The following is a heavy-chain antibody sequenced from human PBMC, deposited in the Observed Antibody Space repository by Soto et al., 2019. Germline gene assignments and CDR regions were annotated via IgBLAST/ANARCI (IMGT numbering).Heavy chain of an antibody. CDR2: INHSGST. D-gene: IGHD3-9*01. J-gene: IGHJ6*03. CDR1: GGSFSGYY. Sequence: SETLSLTCAVYGGSFSGYYWSWIRQPPGKGLEWIGEINHSGSTNYNPSLKSRVTISVDTSKNQFSLKLSSVTAADTAVYYCARILRYYYDILTGSYVPGGYYYMDVWGKGTTVTVSS. V-gene: IGHV4-34*01. CDR3: ARILRYYYDILTGSYVPGGYYYMDV.